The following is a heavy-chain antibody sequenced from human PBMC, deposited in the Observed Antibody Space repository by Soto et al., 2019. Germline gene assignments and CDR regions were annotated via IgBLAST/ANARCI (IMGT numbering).Heavy chain of an antibody. CDR1: GDSINSGGYY. CDR2: IYYSGSP. Sequence: SETLSLTCSVSGDSINSGGYYWNWIRQHPGKGLEWIGYIYYSGSPYYNPSLKSRVTISVDTSKNQFSLKLNSLTAADTAVYYCARDVITMVRGVIMNGWFDPWGQGTLVT. J-gene: IGHJ5*02. V-gene: IGHV4-31*03. CDR3: ARDVITMVRGVIMNGWFDP. D-gene: IGHD3-10*01.